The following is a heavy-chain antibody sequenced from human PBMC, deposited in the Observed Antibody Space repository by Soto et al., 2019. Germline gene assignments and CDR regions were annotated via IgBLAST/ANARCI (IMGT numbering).Heavy chain of an antibody. CDR1: GYTFTSYA. CDR3: ARDKASDIVATFVWFDP. V-gene: IGHV1-3*01. CDR2: LNAGNGNT. J-gene: IGHJ5*02. D-gene: IGHD5-12*01. Sequence: ASVKVSCKASGYTFTSYAMHWVRQAPGQRLEWMGWLNAGNGNTKYSQKFQGRVTITRDTSASTAYMELSSLRSEDTAVYYCARDKASDIVATFVWFDPGGQGTLVTVSS.